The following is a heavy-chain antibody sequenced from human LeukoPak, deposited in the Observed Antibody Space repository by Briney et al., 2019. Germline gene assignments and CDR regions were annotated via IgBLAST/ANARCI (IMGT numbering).Heavy chain of an antibody. D-gene: IGHD2-21*01. V-gene: IGHV1-18*01. CDR2: ISAYDGKT. CDR1: GYTFSSYG. Sequence: ASVKVSCKASGYTFSSYGITWVRQAPGQGLEWMGWISAYDGKTESAQKLQGRVTMTTDTSTSTAYMELRSLRSDDTAVYYCTIYSRTFNAFDIWGQGTMVTVSS. J-gene: IGHJ3*02. CDR3: TIYSRTFNAFDI.